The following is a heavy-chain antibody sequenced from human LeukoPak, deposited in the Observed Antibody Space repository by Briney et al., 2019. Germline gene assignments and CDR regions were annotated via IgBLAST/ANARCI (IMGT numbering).Heavy chain of an antibody. CDR2: IYYSGTT. CDR3: ARGIEGYYDILTGYYRDNWFDP. J-gene: IGHJ5*02. Sequence: SETLSLTCTVSGGSISSYYWSWIRQPPGKGLEWIGYIYYSGTTNYNPSLKSRVTISVDTSKNQFSLKLSSVTAADTAVYYCARGIEGYYDILTGYYRDNWFDPWGQGTLVTVSS. D-gene: IGHD3-9*01. V-gene: IGHV4-59*08. CDR1: GGSISSYY.